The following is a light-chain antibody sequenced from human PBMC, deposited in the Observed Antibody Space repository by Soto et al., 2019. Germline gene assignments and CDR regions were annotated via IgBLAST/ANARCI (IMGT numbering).Light chain of an antibody. CDR3: CSYTTPSAYV. CDR2: GVT. J-gene: IGLJ1*01. V-gene: IGLV2-14*03. Sequence: QSALTQPASVSGSPGQSITISCTGTSSDIGSYNYISWYQQYPDKGPKLMIYGVTNRPSGVSNRFSGSKSRYTASLTISGLQAEDEADYYCCSYTTPSAYVFGTGTKVTVL. CDR1: SSDIGSYNY.